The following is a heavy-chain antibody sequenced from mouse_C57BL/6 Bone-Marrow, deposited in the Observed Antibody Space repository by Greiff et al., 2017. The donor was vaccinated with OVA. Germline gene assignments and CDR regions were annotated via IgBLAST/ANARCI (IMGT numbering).Heavy chain of an antibody. CDR2: LWWDDDK. D-gene: IGHD2-1*01. CDR3: ARIAYGSYAWFAY. Sequence: VKLQESGPGILQPSQTLSLTCSFSGFSMSTFGMGVGWIRQPSGKGLEWLAHLWWDDDKYYNPALKSRHTIAKDTSKNQVFPNIANVDTADTATYYCARIAYGSYAWFAYWGQGTLVTVTA. J-gene: IGHJ3*01. CDR1: GFSMSTFGMG. V-gene: IGHV8-8*01.